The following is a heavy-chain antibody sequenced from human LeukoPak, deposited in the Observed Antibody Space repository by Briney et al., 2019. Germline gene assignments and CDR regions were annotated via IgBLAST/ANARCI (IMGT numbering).Heavy chain of an antibody. V-gene: IGHV3-53*01. CDR2: IGGAT. Sequence: IGGATYYADSVKGRFTISRDNSGNTLYLQMKSLRAEDTAVYYCARGDGYNFFDYWGQGTLVTVSS. D-gene: IGHD5-24*01. CDR3: ARGDGYNFFDY. J-gene: IGHJ4*02.